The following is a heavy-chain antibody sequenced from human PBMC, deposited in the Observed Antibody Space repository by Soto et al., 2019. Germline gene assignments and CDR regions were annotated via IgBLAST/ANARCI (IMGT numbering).Heavy chain of an antibody. V-gene: IGHV4-34*01. CDR3: ARHYSSGSRNWFDP. CDR2: INHSGST. CDR1: GGSFSGYY. Sequence: SETLSLTCAVYGGSFSGYYWSWIRQPPGKGLEWIGEINHSGSTNYNPSLKSRVTISVDTSKNQFSLKLSSVTAADTAVFYCARHYSSGSRNWFDPWGHGTLVTVSP. D-gene: IGHD6-19*01. J-gene: IGHJ5*02.